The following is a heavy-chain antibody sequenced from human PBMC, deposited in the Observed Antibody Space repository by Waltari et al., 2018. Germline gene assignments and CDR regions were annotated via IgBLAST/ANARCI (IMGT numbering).Heavy chain of an antibody. Sequence: QVQLVQSGAEVRKPGASVKVSCNVSGQSLSHSFIPWVRQAPGKGPEWMGGYDPEDGETTYAQKFKGRLSMTEDTDTAYMELTSLQSDDTAVYYCALDREYEGWFDPWGQGTLVTVSS. CDR3: ALDREYEGWFDP. CDR1: GQSLSHSF. D-gene: IGHD6-6*01. CDR2: YDPEDGET. V-gene: IGHV1-24*01. J-gene: IGHJ5*02.